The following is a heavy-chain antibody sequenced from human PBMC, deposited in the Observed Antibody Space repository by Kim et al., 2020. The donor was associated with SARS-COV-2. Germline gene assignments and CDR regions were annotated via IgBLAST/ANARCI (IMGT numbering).Heavy chain of an antibody. V-gene: IGHV3-73*01. D-gene: IGHD1-1*01. Sequence: GGSLRLSCAASGFTVSGSAMHWVRQASGKGLEWVGRIRIKAYRYATAYAASVKGRFTISRDDSKNTAYLQMSSLKTEDTAVYYCASVPGTTLAFWDAFDIWVLETMVTGSS. CDR2: IRIKAYRYAT. CDR3: ASVPGTTLAFWDAFDI. J-gene: IGHJ3*02. CDR1: GFTVSGSA.